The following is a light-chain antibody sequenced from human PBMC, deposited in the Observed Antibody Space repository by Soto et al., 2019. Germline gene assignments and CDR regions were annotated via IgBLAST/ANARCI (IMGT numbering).Light chain of an antibody. CDR3: ATWDDSLDDPVV. CDR1: SANIGEKT. CDR2: DDN. V-gene: IGLV1-44*01. J-gene: IGLJ2*01. Sequence: QSVLTQPPSASGTPGQRVTISCSGGSANIGEKTVSWYQQFPGTAPTLLIYDDNQRPSGVPDRFSVSKSGTSVSLAISGLRSEDEATYYCATWDDSLDDPVVFGGGTKLTVL.